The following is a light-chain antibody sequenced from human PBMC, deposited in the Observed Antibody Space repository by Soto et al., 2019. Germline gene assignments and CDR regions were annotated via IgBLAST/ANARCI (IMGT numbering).Light chain of an antibody. J-gene: IGKJ4*01. CDR1: QSVGRDY. CDR3: QQYASSPIT. V-gene: IGKV3-20*01. Sequence: EIVLTQSPGTLSLSPGERATLSCRASQSVGRDYLAWYQQKPGQAPRLLIYHASSRATGIPDRFSGSGSGTDFTLTISRLEPEDFAEFYCQQYASSPITFGGGTKVEIK. CDR2: HAS.